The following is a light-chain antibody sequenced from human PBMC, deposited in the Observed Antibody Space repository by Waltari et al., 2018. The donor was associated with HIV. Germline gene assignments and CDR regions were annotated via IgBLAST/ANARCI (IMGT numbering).Light chain of an antibody. J-gene: IGLJ2*01. V-gene: IGLV3-21*04. CDR1: PTGRNS. Sequence: SPVMTPPPSVSVPPGQTPSITCGATPTGRNSVHCYQQQPGQPPVLVMVYDADRPAGIPERFSGSNSSNTSILTISRVGAGDEADYYCQVWDSSTDHVVFGGGTKLTVL. CDR2: YDA. CDR3: QVWDSSTDHVV.